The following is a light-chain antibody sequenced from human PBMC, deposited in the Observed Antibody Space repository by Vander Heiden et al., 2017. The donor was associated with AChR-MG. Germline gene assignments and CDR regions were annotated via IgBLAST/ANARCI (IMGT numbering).Light chain of an antibody. Sequence: QSALTQPPSASGFPGQSVPISCTGTRSDVGVYNYVSWYQQHPGKAPRLMIYEVSKRPSGVPDRFSGSKSGNTASLTVSGLQAEDEADYYCSSYAGSNNLKFGGGTRLTVL. CDR3: SSYAGSNNLK. V-gene: IGLV2-8*01. CDR1: RSDVGVYNY. CDR2: EVS. J-gene: IGLJ2*01.